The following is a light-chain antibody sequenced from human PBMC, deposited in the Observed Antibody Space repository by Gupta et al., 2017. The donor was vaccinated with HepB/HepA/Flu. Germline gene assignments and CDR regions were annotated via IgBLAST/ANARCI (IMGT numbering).Light chain of an antibody. CDR3: QQDNNWRT. CDR1: HSVGSD. Sequence: VMTQSPGTLSVSPGERATLSCWASHSVGSDLAWYQQKPGQAPRLLIHRTSARADGIPDRFSGSGSGTEFTLTITSVQSEDAAVYYCQQDNNWRTFGQGTKLEI. V-gene: IGKV3-15*01. CDR2: RTS. J-gene: IGKJ1*01.